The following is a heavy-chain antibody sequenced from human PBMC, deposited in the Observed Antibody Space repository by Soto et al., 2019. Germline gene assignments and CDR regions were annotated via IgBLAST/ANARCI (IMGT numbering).Heavy chain of an antibody. Sequence: SETLSLTCNVSVGSLSSSHSYWIWIRQVPGKVLEWIGYVSSNDTSCYHPSLESRLTISLDTSKNRFSLRLTSMTAADAAVYFCARERIVTVPAGRGTLYNYFGVDVWGQGTTVTVSS. CDR1: VGSLSSSHSY. CDR2: VSSNDTS. CDR3: ARERIVTVPAGRGTLYNYFGVDV. J-gene: IGHJ6*02. V-gene: IGHV4-30-4*08. D-gene: IGHD3-10*01.